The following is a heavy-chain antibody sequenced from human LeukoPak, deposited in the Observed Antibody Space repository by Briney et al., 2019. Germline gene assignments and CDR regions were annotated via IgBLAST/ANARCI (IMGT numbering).Heavy chain of an antibody. CDR1: GGSFSGYY. CDR3: VRGRGYYDSSWGNWFDP. V-gene: IGHV4-34*01. J-gene: IGHJ5*02. D-gene: IGHD3-22*01. CDR2: INHSGST. Sequence: PSETLSLTCAVYGGSFSGYYWSWIRQPPGKGLEWIGEINHSGSTNYNPSLKSRVTISVDTSKNQFSLKLSSVTAADTAVYYCVRGRGYYDSSWGNWFDPWGQGTLVTVSS.